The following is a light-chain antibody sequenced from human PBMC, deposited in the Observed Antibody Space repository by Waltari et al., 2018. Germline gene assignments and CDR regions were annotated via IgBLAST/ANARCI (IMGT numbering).Light chain of an antibody. CDR1: QSVSND. V-gene: IGKV3-15*01. CDR2: GAS. Sequence: EIVMMQSPATLSVSPGERATLSCRASQSVSNDLAWYQQKPGQPPRLLIYGASLRATDVPARFSGSGSGTEFTLTISGLQSEDFAVYYCQQYHNWPPLTFGGGTKVEIK. CDR3: QQYHNWPPLT. J-gene: IGKJ4*02.